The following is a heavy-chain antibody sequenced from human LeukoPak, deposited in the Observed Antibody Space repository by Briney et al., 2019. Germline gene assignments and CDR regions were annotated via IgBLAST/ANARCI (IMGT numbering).Heavy chain of an antibody. Sequence: SETLSLTCTVSGGSISSYYWSWIRQPAGKGLEWIGRIYTSGSTNYNPSLKSRVTKSVDTSKNQFSLKLSSVTAADTAVYYCARDKAPGYSSGWYDDYYYYMDVWGKGTTVTVSS. D-gene: IGHD6-19*01. CDR1: GGSISSYY. CDR2: IYTSGST. V-gene: IGHV4-4*07. CDR3: ARDKAPGYSSGWYDDYYYYMDV. J-gene: IGHJ6*03.